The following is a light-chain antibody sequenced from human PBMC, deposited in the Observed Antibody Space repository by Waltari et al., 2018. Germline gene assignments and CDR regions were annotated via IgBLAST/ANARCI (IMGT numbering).Light chain of an antibody. CDR2: KDS. V-gene: IGLV3-25*03. CDR1: ALPQQF. J-gene: IGLJ3*02. Sequence: SYELTPPPPVSVSPGQTARINCPVDALPQQFDYWYQQKPGQDPVLVIYKDSERPSGIPERFSGSSSGTTVTLTISGVQAEDEADYYCQSADSSGTYRVFGGGTKLTVL. CDR3: QSADSSGTYRV.